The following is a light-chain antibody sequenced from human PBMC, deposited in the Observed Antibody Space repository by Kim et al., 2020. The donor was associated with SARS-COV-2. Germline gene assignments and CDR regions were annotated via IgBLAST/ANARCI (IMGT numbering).Light chain of an antibody. CDR1: QSISSN. V-gene: IGKV3-15*01. J-gene: IGKJ4*01. CDR3: QQYNNWPLT. CDR2: DAS. Sequence: GSPGESATLSCRARQSISSNLAWYQPKLGQAPRLLIYDASTRATGIPARFSGSGSGTEFTLTISSLQSEDFAVYYCQQYNNWPLTCGGGTKLEI.